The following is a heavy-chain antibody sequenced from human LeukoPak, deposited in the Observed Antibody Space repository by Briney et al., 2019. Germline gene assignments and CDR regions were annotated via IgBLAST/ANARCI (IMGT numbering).Heavy chain of an antibody. CDR2: ISATGGTI. Sequence: PGGSLRLSCAASGFTFSSNGMNWVRQAPGKGLEWISYISATGGTIYYADSVKGRFTISRDNAKNSLYLQMNSLRAEDTAVYYCARDLFQPYYYDSSASFGDYWGQGTLVTVSS. CDR1: GFTFSSNG. J-gene: IGHJ4*02. D-gene: IGHD3-22*01. CDR3: ARDLFQPYYYDSSASFGDY. V-gene: IGHV3-48*04.